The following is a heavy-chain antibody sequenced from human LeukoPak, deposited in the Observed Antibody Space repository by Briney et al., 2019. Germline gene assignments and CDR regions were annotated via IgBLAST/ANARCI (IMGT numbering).Heavy chain of an antibody. CDR1: GFTFDDYA. CDR3: AKPGGSSWSPYFDY. J-gene: IGHJ4*02. CDR2: ISWNSGSI. Sequence: PGRSLRLSCAASGFTFDDYAMHWVRQAPGKGLEWVSGISWNSGSIGYADSVKGRFTISRDNAKNSLYLQMNSLRAEDTAVYYCAKPGGSSWSPYFDYWGQGTLVTVSS. V-gene: IGHV3-9*01. D-gene: IGHD6-13*01.